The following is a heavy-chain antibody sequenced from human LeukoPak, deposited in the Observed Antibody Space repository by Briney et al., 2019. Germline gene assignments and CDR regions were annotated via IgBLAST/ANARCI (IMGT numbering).Heavy chain of an antibody. CDR1: GGSISGYY. Sequence: SETLSLTCTVSGGSISGYYWSWVRQPPGKGLEWIGYMHDSGSTNHNPSLKSGVSMSVDTSKNVFSLKLSSVTAADTAVYYCVRVLYYYEHGVSGDASDLWGKGPMVTASS. V-gene: IGHV4-59*01. D-gene: IGHD3-22*01. CDR3: VRVLYYYEHGVSGDASDL. CDR2: MHDSGST. J-gene: IGHJ3*01.